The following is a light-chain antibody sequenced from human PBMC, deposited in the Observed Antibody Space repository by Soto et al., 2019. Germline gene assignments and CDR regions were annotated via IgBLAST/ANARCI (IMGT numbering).Light chain of an antibody. CDR1: QSVRSSY. J-gene: IGKJ2*02. CDR3: QQYGISPST. CDR2: GAS. Sequence: EIELTQSPGTLSLSPGERATLSCRASQSVRSSYLAWYQQKPGQAPRLLIYGASSRATGIPDRFSGSGSGTDFTLTISRLEPEDFAVYYCQQYGISPSTFGQGTKLEIK. V-gene: IGKV3-20*01.